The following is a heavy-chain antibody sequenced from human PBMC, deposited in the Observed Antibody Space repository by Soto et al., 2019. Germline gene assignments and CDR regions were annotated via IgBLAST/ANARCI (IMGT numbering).Heavy chain of an antibody. J-gene: IGHJ4*02. Sequence: QVHLVQSGAEVKKPGASVKVSCKASGYSFDRYGISWVRQAPGQRPEWMGWISADNGDTRLSQNVQGRLTLTTDTSTNTAYMDLRSLSSDDTAVYYCARDRSYYYETSGSPFDYWGQGTQVTVSS. D-gene: IGHD3-22*01. CDR2: ISADNGDT. V-gene: IGHV1-18*01. CDR1: GYSFDRYG. CDR3: ARDRSYYYETSGSPFDY.